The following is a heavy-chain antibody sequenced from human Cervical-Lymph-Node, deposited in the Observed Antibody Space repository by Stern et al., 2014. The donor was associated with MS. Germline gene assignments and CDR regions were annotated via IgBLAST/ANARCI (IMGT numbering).Heavy chain of an antibody. Sequence: QVQLVESGAEVKKPGSSVKVSCKASGGTLSDYGISWVRQAPGQVLEWMGWIIPMFGTANYAQKCQGRVTLTADDSTNTAYMDLSSLTSDDTAVYYCARDGDSSMLGLDVWGQGTTVTVSS. CDR3: ARDGDSSMLGLDV. CDR2: IIPMFGTA. CDR1: GGTLSDYG. V-gene: IGHV1-69*01. J-gene: IGHJ6*02. D-gene: IGHD4-17*01.